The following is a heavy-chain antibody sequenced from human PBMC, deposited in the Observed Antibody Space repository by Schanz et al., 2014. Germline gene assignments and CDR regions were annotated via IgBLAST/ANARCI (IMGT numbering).Heavy chain of an antibody. V-gene: IGHV3-15*01. CDR3: TAYYYGGCAIDT. Sequence: EVQLVESGGGLAQPGGSLRLSCAASGFSFSNYWMSWVRQAPGKGLEWVGRIKSKTDGATTDYASPVKGRFTISRDDTKNSLLLQMSSLKAEDTAVYDGTAYYYGGCAIDTWGQGALVTVSS. CDR1: GFSFSNYW. D-gene: IGHD3-10*01. J-gene: IGHJ5*02. CDR2: IKSKTDGATT.